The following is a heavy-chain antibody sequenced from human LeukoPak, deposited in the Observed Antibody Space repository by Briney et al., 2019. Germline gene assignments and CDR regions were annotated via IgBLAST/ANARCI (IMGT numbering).Heavy chain of an antibody. Sequence: SETLSLTCTVSGGSISSSSYYWGWIRQPPGKGLEWIGSIYYSGSTYYNPSLKSRVTISVDTSKNQFSLKLSSVTAADTAVYYCARGHIVVVTAIRLSMGGYFDYWGQGTLVTVSS. CDR1: GGSISSSSYY. D-gene: IGHD2-21*02. J-gene: IGHJ4*02. V-gene: IGHV4-39*07. CDR2: IYYSGST. CDR3: ARGHIVVVTAIRLSMGGYFDY.